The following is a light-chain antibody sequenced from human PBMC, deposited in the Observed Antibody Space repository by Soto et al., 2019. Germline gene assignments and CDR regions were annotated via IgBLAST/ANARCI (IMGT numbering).Light chain of an antibody. V-gene: IGKV1-5*01. Sequence: DIQMTQSPSALSASIGDRVTITCRASQSINNWVAWYQQKPGKAPKLLIYDASSLESGVPSRFSDSGSGTEFTLTISSLQPDDLSTYYCQQYNLYWTFCQGTKVEIK. J-gene: IGKJ1*01. CDR1: QSINNW. CDR3: QQYNLYWT. CDR2: DAS.